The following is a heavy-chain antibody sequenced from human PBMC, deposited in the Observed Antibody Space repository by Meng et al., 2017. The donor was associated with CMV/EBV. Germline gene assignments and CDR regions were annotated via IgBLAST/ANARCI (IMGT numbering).Heavy chain of an antibody. CDR1: GFSVSISGLG. CDR3: AHRGSNGYHGY. Sequence: QITLKGPGPTPVQPNPALTLSRTFSGFSVSISGLGWGWIRQPPGKALEWLALIYWDDDKRYSPSLKSRLTITKDTSKNQVVLTMTNMAPVDTATYYCAHRGSNGYHGYWGQGTLVTVSS. D-gene: IGHD5-18*01. J-gene: IGHJ4*02. V-gene: IGHV2-5*02. CDR2: IYWDDDK.